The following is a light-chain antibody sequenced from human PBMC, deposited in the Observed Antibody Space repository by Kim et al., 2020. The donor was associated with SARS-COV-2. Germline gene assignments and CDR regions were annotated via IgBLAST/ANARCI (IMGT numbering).Light chain of an antibody. Sequence: SASLGDRVPISCRAGQDVRNYLAWFQQKPGKAPKSLIYGASSLQSGVPSRFSGSGSGTDFTLTISSLQPEDFATYYCQHYNGYPYTFGQGTKLEI. V-gene: IGKV1-16*01. CDR3: QHYNGYPYT. CDR2: GAS. J-gene: IGKJ2*01. CDR1: QDVRNY.